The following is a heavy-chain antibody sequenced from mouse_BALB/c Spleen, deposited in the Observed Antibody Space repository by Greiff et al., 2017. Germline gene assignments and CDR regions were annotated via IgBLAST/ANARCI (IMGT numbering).Heavy chain of an antibody. CDR2: INPSSGYT. CDR3: ARIGNYYFDY. D-gene: IGHD2-1*01. Sequence: VQLQQSAAELARPGASVKMSCKASGYTFTSYTMHWVKQRPGQGLEWIGYINPSSGYTEYNQKFKDKTTLTADKSSSTAYMQLSSLTSEDSAVYYCARIGNYYFDYWGQGTTLTVSS. V-gene: IGHV1-4*02. J-gene: IGHJ2*01. CDR1: GYTFTSYT.